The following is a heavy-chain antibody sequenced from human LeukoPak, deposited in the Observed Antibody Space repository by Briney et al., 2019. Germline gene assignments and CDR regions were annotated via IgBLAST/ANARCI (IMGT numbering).Heavy chain of an antibody. CDR3: ARRRLTSMTRFSYYDYFMVV. V-gene: IGHV4-59*08. CDR2: IYYSGST. D-gene: IGHD2-2*01. J-gene: IGHJ6*03. CDR1: GGSISSYY. Sequence: PSETLSLRCTVSGGSISSYYWSWIRQRPGKGLEWIGYIYYSGSTNYNPSLKSRVTISVDTSKNQFSLKLSSVTAADTAVYYCARRRLTSMTRFSYYDYFMVVWGQGTTVTVSS.